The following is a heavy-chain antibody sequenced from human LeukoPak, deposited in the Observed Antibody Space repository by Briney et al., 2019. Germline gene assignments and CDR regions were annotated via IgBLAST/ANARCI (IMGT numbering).Heavy chain of an antibody. V-gene: IGHV4-59*08. CDR2: IHHSGST. CDR1: GGSLSAYY. CDR3: ARRYFGTGSRWSRYYFDL. J-gene: IGHJ4*02. Sequence: SETLSLTCAVYGGSLSAYYWSWIRQTPGKGLEWIGYIHHSGSTNYNPSLKSRVTISLDTSKNRFSLNLRSVTDADTAVYYCARRYFGTGSRWSRYYFDLWGQGTLVTVSS. D-gene: IGHD3-10*01.